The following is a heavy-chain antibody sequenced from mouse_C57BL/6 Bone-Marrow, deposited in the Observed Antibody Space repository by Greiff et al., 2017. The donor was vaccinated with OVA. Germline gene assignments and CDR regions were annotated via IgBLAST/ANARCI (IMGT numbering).Heavy chain of an antibody. CDR3: FYYAWFAY. CDR1: GYTFTSYW. V-gene: IGHV1-59*01. Sequence: QVQLQQPGAELVRPGTSVKLSCKASGYTFTSYWMHWVKQRPGQGLEWIGVIDPSDSYTNYNQKFKGKATLTVDTSSSTAYMQLSSLTSADSAVYYCFYYAWFAYWGQGTLVTVSA. D-gene: IGHD1-1*01. CDR2: IDPSDSYT. J-gene: IGHJ3*01.